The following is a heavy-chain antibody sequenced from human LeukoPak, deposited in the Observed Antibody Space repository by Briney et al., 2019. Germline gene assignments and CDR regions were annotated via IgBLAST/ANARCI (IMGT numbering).Heavy chain of an antibody. J-gene: IGHJ4*02. CDR2: ISGSGGST. CDR1: GFTFSSYA. V-gene: IGHV3-23*01. CDR3: AKDPRPYYDILTGDYYFDY. D-gene: IGHD3-9*01. Sequence: GGSLRLSCAASGFTFSSYAMSRVRQAPGKGLEWVSAISGSGGSTYYADSVKGRFTISRDNSKNTLYLQMNSLRAEDTAVYYCAKDPRPYYDILTGDYYFDYWGQGTLVTVSS.